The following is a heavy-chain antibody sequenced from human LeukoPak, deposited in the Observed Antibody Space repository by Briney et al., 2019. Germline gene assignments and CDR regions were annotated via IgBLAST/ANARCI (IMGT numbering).Heavy chain of an antibody. Sequence: GGSLRLSCAASGFTFSSYWMSWVRQAPGKGLEWVANIKQDGSEKYYVDSVKGRFTISRDNAKNSLYLQMNSLRAEDTAVYYCARDPASRHYYGMDVWGQGTTVTVSS. CDR2: IKQDGSEK. J-gene: IGHJ6*02. V-gene: IGHV3-7*03. D-gene: IGHD2-2*01. CDR3: ARDPASRHYYGMDV. CDR1: GFTFSSYW.